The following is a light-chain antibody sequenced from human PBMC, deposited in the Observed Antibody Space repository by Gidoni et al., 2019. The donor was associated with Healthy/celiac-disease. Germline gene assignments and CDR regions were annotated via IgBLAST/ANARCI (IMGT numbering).Light chain of an antibody. J-gene: IGKJ2*04. CDR3: QQYGSSPCS. CDR1: QSVSSTY. Sequence: VLTQSPGTLSLSPGERVSLSCRASQSVSSTYLAWYQKKPGQSPRLLMYGTSTRATGAPDRCSGSGSGTDFTLNISRLEPEDFAVYYCQQYGSSPCSFGQGTELEIK. V-gene: IGKV3-20*01. CDR2: GTS.